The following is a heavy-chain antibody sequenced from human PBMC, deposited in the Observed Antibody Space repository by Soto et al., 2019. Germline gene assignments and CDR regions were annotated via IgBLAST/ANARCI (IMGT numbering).Heavy chain of an antibody. CDR2: INYSGST. Sequence: QVQLQESGPGLVKPSQTLSLTCTVSGGSISSGGYYWSWIRQHPGKGLEWIGNINYSGSTYYNPSPKSRVTISVDTSKNQLALKPSSETAAATAVYYCAREYYYDSSGYHFAYWGQGTLVTVSS. CDR3: AREYYYDSSGYHFAY. CDR1: GGSISSGGYY. D-gene: IGHD3-22*01. V-gene: IGHV4-31*03. J-gene: IGHJ4*02.